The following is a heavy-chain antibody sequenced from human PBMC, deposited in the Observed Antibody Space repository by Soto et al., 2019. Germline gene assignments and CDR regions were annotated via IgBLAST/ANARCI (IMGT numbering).Heavy chain of an antibody. J-gene: IGHJ4*02. CDR1: GYTFTSYG. V-gene: IGHV1-18*01. D-gene: IGHD3-10*01. Sequence: QVQLVQSGAEVKKPGASVKVSCKASGYTFTSYGISWVRQAPGQGLEWMGWINPYNGNTNYAQKLQGRVTMTTDTSTNTAYMELRSRRTDDTSVYYCARDWLGIDYWGQGTLVSVSS. CDR3: ARDWLGIDY. CDR2: INPYNGNT.